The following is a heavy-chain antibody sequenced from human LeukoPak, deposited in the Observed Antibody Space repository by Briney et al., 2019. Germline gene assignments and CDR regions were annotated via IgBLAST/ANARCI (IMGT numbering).Heavy chain of an antibody. CDR2: IKHDGTEK. CDR3: ARDWAAGIYYFDY. J-gene: IGHJ4*02. Sequence: PGGSLRLSCAASRFTFSSYWMTWVRQAPGKGLEWVANIKHDGTEKYYVDSVKGRFTISRDNAKNSLYMQMNSLRAEETAVYYCARDWAAGIYYFDYWGQGTLVTVSS. V-gene: IGHV3-7*01. CDR1: RFTFSSYW. D-gene: IGHD2-15*01.